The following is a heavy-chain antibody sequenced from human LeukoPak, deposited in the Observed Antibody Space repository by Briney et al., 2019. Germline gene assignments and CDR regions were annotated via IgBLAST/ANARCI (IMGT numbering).Heavy chain of an antibody. Sequence: SVKVSCKASGFTFTSSAMQWVRQARGQRLEWIGWIVVCSGNTNYAQKFQERVTITRDMSTSTAYMELSSLRSEDTAVYYCAAESHRYYYDSIGYQLLDIWGQGTMVTVSS. CDR2: IVVCSGNT. D-gene: IGHD3-22*01. V-gene: IGHV1-58*02. J-gene: IGHJ3*02. CDR3: AAESHRYYYDSIGYQLLDI. CDR1: GFTFTSSA.